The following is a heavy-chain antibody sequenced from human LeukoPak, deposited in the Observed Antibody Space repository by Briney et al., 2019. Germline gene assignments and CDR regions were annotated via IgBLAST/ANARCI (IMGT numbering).Heavy chain of an antibody. V-gene: IGHV3-30-3*01. J-gene: IGHJ4*02. CDR3: ARGVAGYFDY. Sequence: GRSLRLSCAPSGFIFSNYAMHWVRQSPGKGLEWVAVTSYDGSTKYYADSGKGRITISRDNSENTLYLQMHSLRADDTAVYYCARGVAGYFDYWGQGTLVTVSS. D-gene: IGHD2-15*01. CDR1: GFIFSNYA. CDR2: TSYDGSTK.